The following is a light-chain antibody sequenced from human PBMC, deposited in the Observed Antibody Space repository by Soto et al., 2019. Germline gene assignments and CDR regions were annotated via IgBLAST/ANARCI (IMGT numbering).Light chain of an antibody. J-gene: IGKJ1*01. CDR1: QTVTSSF. Sequence: EIVLTQSPGTLSLSPGERATLSCRASQTVTSSFLAWYQQKPGQAPRLLISGASNRATDIPDRFSGSGSGTDFTLVISRVGPEHSAVYYCQQYGNSPRTFGQGTKVEIK. CDR3: QQYGNSPRT. V-gene: IGKV3-20*01. CDR2: GAS.